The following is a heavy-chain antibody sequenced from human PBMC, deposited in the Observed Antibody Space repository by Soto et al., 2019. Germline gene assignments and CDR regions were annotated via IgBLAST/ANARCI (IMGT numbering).Heavy chain of an antibody. J-gene: IGHJ5*02. Sequence: GGSLRLSCAASGFTFSSYWMHWVRQAPGKGLVWVSRINSDGSSTSYADSVKGRFTISRDNAKNTLYLQMNSLRAEDTAVYYCARDIGGHTAMVTTWFDPWGQGTLVTVSS. CDR2: INSDGSST. CDR3: ARDIGGHTAMVTTWFDP. D-gene: IGHD5-18*01. CDR1: GFTFSSYW. V-gene: IGHV3-74*01.